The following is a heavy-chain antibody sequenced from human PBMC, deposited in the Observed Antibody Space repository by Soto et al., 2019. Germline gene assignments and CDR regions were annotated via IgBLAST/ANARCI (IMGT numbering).Heavy chain of an antibody. J-gene: IGHJ4*02. CDR1: GFTFSSYA. CDR3: AKVRGRFGGLLDS. D-gene: IGHD3-10*01. Sequence: EVQLLESGGGLVQPGGSLRLSCAASGFTFSSYAMSWVRQAPGKGLEWVSAISGSGGSTYYADSVKGRFTISRDNSKNTRYRQMTSLRAEDTAVNYCAKVRGRFGGLLDSWGQGTLVTVSS. V-gene: IGHV3-23*01. CDR2: ISGSGGST.